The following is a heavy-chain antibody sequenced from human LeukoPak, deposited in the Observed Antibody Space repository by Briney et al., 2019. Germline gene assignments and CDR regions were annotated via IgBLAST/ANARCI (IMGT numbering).Heavy chain of an antibody. Sequence: ASVKVSCKVSGYTLIELSMHWVRQAPGEGLEWMGGFDPEDGETIYAQKFQGRVTMTEDTSTDTAYMELSSLRSEDTAVYYCATPLGVGAFDIWGQGTMVTVSS. CDR1: GYTLIELS. V-gene: IGHV1-24*01. CDR2: FDPEDGET. J-gene: IGHJ3*02. D-gene: IGHD3-3*01. CDR3: ATPLGVGAFDI.